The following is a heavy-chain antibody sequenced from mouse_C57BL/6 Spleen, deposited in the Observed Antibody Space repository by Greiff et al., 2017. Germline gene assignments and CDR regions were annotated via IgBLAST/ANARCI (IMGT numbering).Heavy chain of an antibody. CDR1: GFTFSDYG. V-gene: IGHV5-17*01. D-gene: IGHD2-4*01. CDR3: ARSYDYDGAWFAY. Sequence: EVKLQESGGGLVKPGGSLKLSCAASGFTFSDYGMHWVRQAPEKGLEWVAYISSGSSTIYYADTVKGRFTISRDNAKNTLFLQMTSLRSEDTAMYYCARSYDYDGAWFAYWGQGTLVTVSA. J-gene: IGHJ3*01. CDR2: ISSGSSTI.